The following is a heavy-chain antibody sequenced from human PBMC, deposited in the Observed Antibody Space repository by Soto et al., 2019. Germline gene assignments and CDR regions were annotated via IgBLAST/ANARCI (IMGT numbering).Heavy chain of an antibody. Sequence: QVQLVQSGAEVKKPGSSVKVSCKASGGTFSSYTISWVRQAPGQGLEWMGRIIPILGIANYAQKFQGRVTITADKSTSTAYMELSSLRSEDTAVYYCARGLTVTAQFYYYHYMDVWGKGTTVTVSS. CDR1: GGTFSSYT. J-gene: IGHJ6*03. CDR3: ARGLTVTAQFYYYHYMDV. CDR2: IIPILGIA. D-gene: IGHD2-21*02. V-gene: IGHV1-69*02.